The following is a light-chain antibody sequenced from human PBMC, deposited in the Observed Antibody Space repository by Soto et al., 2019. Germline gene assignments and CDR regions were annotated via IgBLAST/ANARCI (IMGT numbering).Light chain of an antibody. Sequence: QSALTQPASVSGSPGQSITISCTGTSSDVGAYNYVSWYQQHPGKVPKLMIYEVTNRPSGVSNRFSGSKSGNTASLTISGLQAEDEADYYCSSYTTSSTYVFGTGTQLTVL. J-gene: IGLJ1*01. CDR1: SSDVGAYNY. CDR2: EVT. CDR3: SSYTTSSTYV. V-gene: IGLV2-14*01.